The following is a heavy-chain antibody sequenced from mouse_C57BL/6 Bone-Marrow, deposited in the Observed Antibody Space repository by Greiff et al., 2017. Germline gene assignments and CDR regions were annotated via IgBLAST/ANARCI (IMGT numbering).Heavy chain of an antibody. D-gene: IGHD1-1*01. CDR3: ARRYGSSPYYYAMDY. V-gene: IGHV1-18*01. CDR2: INPNSGGT. Sequence: VQLKQSGPELVKPGASVKIPCKASGYTFTDYNMDWVKQSHGKSLEWIGDINPNSGGTIYNQKFKGKATLTVDKSSSTAYMELRSLTSEDTAVYYCARRYGSSPYYYAMDYWGQGTSVTVSS. J-gene: IGHJ4*01. CDR1: GYTFTDYN.